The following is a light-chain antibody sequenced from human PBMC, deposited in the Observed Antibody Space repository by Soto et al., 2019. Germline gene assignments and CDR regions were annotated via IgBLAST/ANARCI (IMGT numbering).Light chain of an antibody. V-gene: IGLV2-8*01. CDR1: NSDIGNYNF. CDR3: SSYAGSNNVL. CDR2: EVN. Sequence: QSVLTQPPSASGSPGQSVAISCTGTNSDIGNYNFVSWYQQHPGKAPKLMLYEVNKRPSGVPDRFYGSKSGNTASLTVSGLQPEDEADYYCSSYAGSNNVLFGGGTKVTVL. J-gene: IGLJ2*01.